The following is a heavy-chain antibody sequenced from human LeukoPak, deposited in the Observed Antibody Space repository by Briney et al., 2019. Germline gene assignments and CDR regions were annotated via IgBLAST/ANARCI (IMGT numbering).Heavy chain of an antibody. D-gene: IGHD2-8*01. V-gene: IGHV3-30*02. Sequence: GGSLRLSCAASGFTFSSYGMHWVRQAPGKGLEWVAFIRYDGSNKYYADSVKGRFTISRDNSKNTLYLQMNSLRAEDTAVYYCAGDLMVYGGDAFDIWGQGTMVTVSS. CDR2: IRYDGSNK. CDR1: GFTFSSYG. CDR3: AGDLMVYGGDAFDI. J-gene: IGHJ3*02.